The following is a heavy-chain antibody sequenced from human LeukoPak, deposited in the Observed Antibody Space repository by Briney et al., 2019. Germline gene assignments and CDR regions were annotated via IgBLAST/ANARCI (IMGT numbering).Heavy chain of an antibody. CDR2: IGTAGDT. CDR3: ARDLLNYGSAYYDVGIFDS. D-gene: IGHD3-10*01. J-gene: IGHJ4*02. Sequence: GGSLRLSCAASGFTFSSYDMHWVGQATGKGLEWVSAIGTAGDTYYPGSVKGRFTISRENAKNSLYLQMNSLRPEDTAIYYCARDLLNYGSAYYDVGIFDSWGQGTLVTVSS. CDR1: GFTFSSYD. V-gene: IGHV3-13*01.